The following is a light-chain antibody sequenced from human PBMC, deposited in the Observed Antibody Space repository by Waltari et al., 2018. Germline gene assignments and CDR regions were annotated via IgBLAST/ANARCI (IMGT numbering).Light chain of an antibody. Sequence: AIQLTQSPSSLSASVGDRVPITCRASQGISSALAWYQQIPGKGHTLLISHASSLESGVPSRFSGSGSGTDFTLTISSLQPDDFATYYCQQYNSYSPTFGPGTKVDIK. CDR2: HAS. CDR3: QQYNSYSPT. J-gene: IGKJ3*01. CDR1: QGISSA. V-gene: IGKV1-13*02.